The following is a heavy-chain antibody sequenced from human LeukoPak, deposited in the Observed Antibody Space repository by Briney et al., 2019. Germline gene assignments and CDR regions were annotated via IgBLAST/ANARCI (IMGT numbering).Heavy chain of an antibody. J-gene: IGHJ2*01. CDR2: ISRDSSTI. CDR1: GFTFSSYE. V-gene: IGHV3-48*01. Sequence: GGSLRLSCAASGFTFSSYEINWVRQAPGKGLEWVSYISRDSSTIFYADSVKGRFTISRDNAKSSLYLQMNSLRAEDTATYYCAKALNYWYFDLWGRGNLVTVSS. CDR3: AKALNYWYFDL.